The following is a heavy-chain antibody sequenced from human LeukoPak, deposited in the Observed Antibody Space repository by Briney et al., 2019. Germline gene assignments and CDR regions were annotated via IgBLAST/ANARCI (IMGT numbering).Heavy chain of an antibody. Sequence: ASVTVSCKASGYTFTSYAMNWVRQAPGQGLEWMGWINTNTGNPTYAQGFTGRFVFSLDTSVSTAYLQISSLKTEDTAVYYCARAYALWFGELLSPSVDYWGQGTLVTVSS. CDR2: INTNTGNP. CDR1: GYTFTSYA. J-gene: IGHJ4*02. CDR3: ARAYALWFGELLSPSVDY. D-gene: IGHD3-10*01. V-gene: IGHV7-4-1*02.